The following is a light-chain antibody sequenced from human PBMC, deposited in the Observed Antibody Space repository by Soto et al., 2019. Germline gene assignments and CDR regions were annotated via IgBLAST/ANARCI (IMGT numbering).Light chain of an antibody. CDR2: DAS. J-gene: IGKJ3*01. CDR3: QQNNAY. CDR1: QSISRW. V-gene: IGKV1-5*01. Sequence: IQMTQSPSTLSASVGDRVAITCRASQSISRWLAWYQQKAGKAPKVLIHDASNLQSGVPSRFSGSGSGTEFTLTISGLQPDDFATYYCQQNNAYFGPGTKVDIK.